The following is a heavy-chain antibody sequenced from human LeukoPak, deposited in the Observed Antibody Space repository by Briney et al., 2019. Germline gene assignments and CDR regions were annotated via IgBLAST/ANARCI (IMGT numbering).Heavy chain of an antibody. Sequence: GGSLRLSCAASGFTFSSYGMHWVRQAPGKGLEWVAFIRYDGSNKYYADSVKGQFTISRDNSKNTLYLQMNSLRAEDTAVYYCAKVGSNHRSDNWFDPWGQGTLVTVSS. V-gene: IGHV3-30*02. CDR2: IRYDGSNK. CDR1: GFTFSSYG. CDR3: AKVGSNHRSDNWFDP. D-gene: IGHD4/OR15-4a*01. J-gene: IGHJ5*02.